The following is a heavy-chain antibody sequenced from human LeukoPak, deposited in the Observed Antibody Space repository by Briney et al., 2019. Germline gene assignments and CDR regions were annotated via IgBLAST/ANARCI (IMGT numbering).Heavy chain of an antibody. V-gene: IGHV3-74*01. D-gene: IGHD3-10*01. J-gene: IGHJ5*02. Sequence: GGSLRLSCAASGFTFSSYWMHWVRQAPGKGLVWVSRINSDGSSTSYADSVKGRFTISRDNAKNTLYLQMNSLRAEDTAVYYCARVQGGSGSYYTNAAYFDPWGQGTLVTVSS. CDR1: GFTFSSYW. CDR3: ARVQGGSGSYYTNAAYFDP. CDR2: INSDGSST.